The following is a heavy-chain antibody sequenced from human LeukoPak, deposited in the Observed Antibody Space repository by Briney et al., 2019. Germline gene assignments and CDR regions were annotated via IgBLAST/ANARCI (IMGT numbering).Heavy chain of an antibody. J-gene: IGHJ6*04. Sequence: SETLSLTCAVSGYSISSGYYWGWIRQPPGKGLEWIGSIYHSGSTYYNPSLKSRVTISVDTSKNQFSLKLSSVTAADTAVYYCASGYCSNTSCSAGMDVWGKGTTVTVSS. V-gene: IGHV4-38-2*01. D-gene: IGHD2-2*01. CDR3: ASGYCSNTSCSAGMDV. CDR1: GYSISSGYY. CDR2: IYHSGST.